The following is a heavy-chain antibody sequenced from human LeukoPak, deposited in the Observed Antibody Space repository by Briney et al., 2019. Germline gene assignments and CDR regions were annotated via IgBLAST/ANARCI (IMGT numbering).Heavy chain of an antibody. CDR1: GGSIINTNYY. J-gene: IGHJ5*02. CDR2: INHSGST. CDR3: ARDRVLPMSGYESPPGWFDP. D-gene: IGHD3-3*01. V-gene: IGHV4-39*07. Sequence: SETLSLTCTVSGGSIINTNYYWSWIRQPPGKGLEWIGEINHSGSTNYNPSLKSRVTISVDTSKNQFSLKLSSVTAADTAVYYCARDRVLPMSGYESPPGWFDPWGQGTLVTASS.